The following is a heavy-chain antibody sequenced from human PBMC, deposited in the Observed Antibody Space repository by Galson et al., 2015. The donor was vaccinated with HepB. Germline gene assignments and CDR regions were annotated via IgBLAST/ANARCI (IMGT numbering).Heavy chain of an antibody. CDR1: GYSFTSYW. V-gene: IGHV5-10-1*01. CDR2: IDPSDSYT. J-gene: IGHJ6*02. CDR3: ARPNRITIFGVVIMDGMDV. D-gene: IGHD3-3*01. Sequence: QSGAEVKKPGESLRIFCKGSGYSFTSYWISWVRQMPGKGLEWMGRIDPSDSYTNYSPSFQGHVTISADKSISTAYLQWSSLKASDTAMYYCARPNRITIFGVVIMDGMDVWGQGTTVTVSS.